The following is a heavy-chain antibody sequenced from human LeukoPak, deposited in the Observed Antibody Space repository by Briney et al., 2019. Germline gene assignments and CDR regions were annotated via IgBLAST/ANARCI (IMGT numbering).Heavy chain of an antibody. Sequence: ASVKVSCKASGYTFTSYYMHWVRQAPGQGLEWMGIINPSGGSTSYAQKFQGRVTMTRDTSTSTVYMEPSSLRSEDTAVYYCARNDLGDYYYYGMDVWGQGTTVTVSS. V-gene: IGHV1-46*01. CDR2: INPSGGST. D-gene: IGHD4-17*01. CDR3: ARNDLGDYYYYGMDV. CDR1: GYTFTSYY. J-gene: IGHJ6*02.